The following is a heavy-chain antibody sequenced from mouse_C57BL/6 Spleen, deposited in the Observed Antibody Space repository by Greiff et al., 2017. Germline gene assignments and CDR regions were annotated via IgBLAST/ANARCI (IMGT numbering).Heavy chain of an antibody. Sequence: QVQLQQSGPELVKPGASVKISCKASGYAFSSSWMNWVKPRPGKGLEWIGRIYPGDGDTNYNGKFKGKATLTADKSSSTAYMQLSSLTSEDSAVYFCARDGYYGSSYYFDYWGQGTTLTVSS. D-gene: IGHD1-1*01. CDR1: GYAFSSSW. J-gene: IGHJ2*01. CDR2: IYPGDGDT. V-gene: IGHV1-82*01. CDR3: ARDGYYGSSYYFDY.